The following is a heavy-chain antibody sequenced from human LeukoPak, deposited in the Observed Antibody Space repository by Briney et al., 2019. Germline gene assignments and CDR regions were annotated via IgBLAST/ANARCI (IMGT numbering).Heavy chain of an antibody. CDR1: GFTFTNYA. D-gene: IGHD2-15*01. J-gene: IGHJ4*02. Sequence: GGSLRLSCAASGFTFTNYAMSWVRQAPGKGLEWVSAITGGGGSTYYADSVKGRFTISRDNPKNTLYLQMNSLRAEDTAIYYCASRYCSGGSCYNRYYFDYWGQGTLVTVSS. V-gene: IGHV3-23*01. CDR2: ITGGGGST. CDR3: ASRYCSGGSCYNRYYFDY.